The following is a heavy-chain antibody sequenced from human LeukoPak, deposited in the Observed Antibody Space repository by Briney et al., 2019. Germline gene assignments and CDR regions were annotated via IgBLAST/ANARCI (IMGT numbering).Heavy chain of an antibody. Sequence: GASVKVSFTSSGYTFTDYYLNWVRQAPGQGLGWMGWTNLNSGGTNYAQKFQGRVTMTSDTSISTAYMELSSLRSDDTAMYYCTRALGSDYWGRGPLVSVSS. D-gene: IGHD1-26*01. V-gene: IGHV1-2*02. CDR1: GYTFTDYY. J-gene: IGHJ4*02. CDR2: TNLNSGGT. CDR3: TRALGSDY.